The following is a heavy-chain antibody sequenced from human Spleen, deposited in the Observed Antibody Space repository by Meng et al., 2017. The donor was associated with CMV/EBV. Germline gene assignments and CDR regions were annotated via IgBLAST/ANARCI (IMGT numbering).Heavy chain of an antibody. D-gene: IGHD2-2*01. J-gene: IGHJ6*01. V-gene: IGHV1-2*02. Sequence: ASVQVSCKASGYTFTGYYMHWVRQAPGQGLEWMGWINPNSGGTNYAQKFQGRVTMIRDTSISTAYMELSRLRSDDTAVYYCARDRYCSSTSCYRDYYYGMDVWVQGTTVTVSS. CDR1: GYTFTGYY. CDR2: INPNSGGT. CDR3: ARDRYCSSTSCYRDYYYGMDV.